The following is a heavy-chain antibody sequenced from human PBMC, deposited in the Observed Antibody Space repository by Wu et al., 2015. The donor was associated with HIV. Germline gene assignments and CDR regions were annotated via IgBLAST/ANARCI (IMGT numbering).Heavy chain of an antibody. V-gene: IGHV1-69*01. J-gene: IGHJ3*02. D-gene: IGHD1-26*01. CDR3: ARESSGSSLSAFDI. CDR1: GYSFSSYY. CDR2: LIPMFDSA. Sequence: QVQLVQSGAEVKKPGASVRVSCKASGYSFSSYYLHWVRQAPGQGFEWMGWLIPMFDSANYAQRFKGRVTITADESTRTVYMELSSLRSEDTAVYYCARESSGSSLSAFDIWGQGTLVTVSS.